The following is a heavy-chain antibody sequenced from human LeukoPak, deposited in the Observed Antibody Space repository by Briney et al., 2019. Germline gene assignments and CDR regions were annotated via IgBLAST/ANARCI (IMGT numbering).Heavy chain of an antibody. CDR1: GYTFTSYA. J-gene: IGHJ3*02. Sequence: GGSLRPSCAASGYTFTSYAMHWVRQAPGQRLEWIGWINAVNGNTIYAQEFQGRVTITRDTSVSTAYMELSSLRSEDMAVYYCAREGRGYSYGPQYAFDIWGQGTMVTVSS. CDR3: AREGRGYSYGPQYAFDI. CDR2: INAVNGNT. D-gene: IGHD5-18*01. V-gene: IGHV1-3*03.